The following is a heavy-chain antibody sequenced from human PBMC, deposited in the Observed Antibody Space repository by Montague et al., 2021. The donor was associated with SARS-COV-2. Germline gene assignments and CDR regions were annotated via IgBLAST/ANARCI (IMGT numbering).Heavy chain of an antibody. CDR2: ISSSGGGSTK. D-gene: IGHD2-21*01. J-gene: IGHJ6*02. V-gene: IGHV3-48*03. CDR3: ARDRDWDDWCGMDV. Sequence: SLRLSLSASGFIFSSYEMYWVRQAPGKGLEWISYISSSGGGSTKHYTDSVKGRFTISRDDAKNSLYLQMNSLRVEDTAIYYCARDRDWDDWCGMDVWGQGTTVTVSS. CDR1: GFIFSSYE.